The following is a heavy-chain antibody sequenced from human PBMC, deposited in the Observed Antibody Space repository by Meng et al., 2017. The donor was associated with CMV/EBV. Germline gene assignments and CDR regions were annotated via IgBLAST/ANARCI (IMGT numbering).Heavy chain of an antibody. J-gene: IGHJ4*02. CDR3: AKDRGSYYDY. CDR1: GFTFSSYA. Sequence: GESLRLSCAASGFTFSSYAMSWVRQAPGKGLEWVSVIYSGGSSTYYADSVKGRFTISRDNSKNTLYLQMNSLRAEDTAVYYCAKDRGSYYDYWGQGTLVTVSS. CDR2: IYSGGSST. D-gene: IGHD1-26*01. V-gene: IGHV3-23*03.